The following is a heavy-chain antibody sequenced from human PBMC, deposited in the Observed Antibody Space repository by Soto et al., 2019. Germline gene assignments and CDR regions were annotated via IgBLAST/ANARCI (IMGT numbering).Heavy chain of an antibody. CDR3: AKAPHYYDSSGLFDP. CDR1: GFTFSSYG. D-gene: IGHD3-22*01. CDR2: ISYDGSNK. J-gene: IGHJ5*02. V-gene: IGHV3-30*18. Sequence: GGSLRLSCAASGFTFSSYGMHWVRQAPGKGLEWVAVISYDGSNKYYAVSVKGRFTISRDNSKNTLYLQMNSLRAEDTAVYYCAKAPHYYDSSGLFDPWAREPWSPSPQ.